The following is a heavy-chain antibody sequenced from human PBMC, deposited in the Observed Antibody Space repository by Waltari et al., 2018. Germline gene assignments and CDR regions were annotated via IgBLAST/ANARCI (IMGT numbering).Heavy chain of an antibody. CDR3: ARSSGSYYGQGY. D-gene: IGHD1-26*01. Sequence: EVQLVESGGGLVKPGGSLRLSCAASGFTFSSYSMNWVRQAPGKGLEWVSSSSSSSSYRYYSDSVKGRFTISRDNAKNSLYLQMNSLRAEDTAVYYCARSSGSYYGQGYWGQGTLVTVSS. J-gene: IGHJ4*02. CDR2: SSSSSSYR. CDR1: GFTFSSYS. V-gene: IGHV3-21*01.